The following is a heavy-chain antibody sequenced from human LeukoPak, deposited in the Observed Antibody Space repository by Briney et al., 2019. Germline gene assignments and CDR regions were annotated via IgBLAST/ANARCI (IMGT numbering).Heavy chain of an antibody. J-gene: IGHJ4*02. CDR2: INHSGST. CDR3: ARYCYYDSSGYLGLDY. CDR1: GGSFSGYY. D-gene: IGHD3-22*01. Sequence: PSETLSLTCAVYGGSFSGYYWSWIRRPPGNGLEWSGEINHSGSTNYNPSLKSRVTISVDTSKNQFSLKLSSVTAADTAVYYCARYCYYDSSGYLGLDYWGQGTLVTVSS. V-gene: IGHV4-34*01.